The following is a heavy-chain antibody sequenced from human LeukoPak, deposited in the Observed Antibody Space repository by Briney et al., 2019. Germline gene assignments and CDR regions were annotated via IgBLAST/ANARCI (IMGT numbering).Heavy chain of an antibody. Sequence: SETLSLTCTVSGGSISSYYWSWIRQPPGKGLEWIGYIYYSGSTNYNPSLKSRVTISVDTSKNQFSLKLSSVTAADTAVYYCARRQYYDSSGYYVDAFDIWGQGTMVTVS. V-gene: IGHV4-59*08. J-gene: IGHJ3*02. CDR2: IYYSGST. CDR1: GGSISSYY. D-gene: IGHD3-22*01. CDR3: ARRQYYDSSGYYVDAFDI.